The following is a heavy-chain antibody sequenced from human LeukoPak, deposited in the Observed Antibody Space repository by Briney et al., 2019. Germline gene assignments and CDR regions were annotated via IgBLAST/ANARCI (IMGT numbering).Heavy chain of an antibody. D-gene: IGHD3-9*01. V-gene: IGHV1-58*01. CDR1: GFTFTSSA. CDR2: IVVGSGNT. J-gene: IGHJ4*02. Sequence: ASVKVSCTASGFTFTSSAVQWVRQARGQRLEWIGWIVVGSGNTNYAQKFQERVTITRDMSTSTAYMELSSLRSEDTAVYYCAVTSYFDWSLPSFDYWGQGTLVTVSS. CDR3: AVTSYFDWSLPSFDY.